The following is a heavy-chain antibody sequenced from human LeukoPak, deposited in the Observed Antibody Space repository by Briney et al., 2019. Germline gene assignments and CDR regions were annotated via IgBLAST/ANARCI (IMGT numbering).Heavy chain of an antibody. Sequence: ASVKVSCKASGYTFTGYYMHWVRQAPGQGLEWMGWINPNSGGTNYAQKFQGRVTMTRDTSISTAYMELSRLRSDDTAVYYCARRIIAARRGNAFFAPWGQGTRVTVSS. J-gene: IGHJ5*02. V-gene: IGHV1-2*02. CDR2: INPNSGGT. CDR3: ARRIIAARRGNAFFAP. D-gene: IGHD6-6*01. CDR1: GYTFTGYY.